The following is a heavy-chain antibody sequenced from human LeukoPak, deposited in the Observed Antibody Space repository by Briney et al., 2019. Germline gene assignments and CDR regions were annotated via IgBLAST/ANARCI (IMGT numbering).Heavy chain of an antibody. CDR1: GGSINSYY. CDR2: IYYTGST. CDR3: ARGRSNYYGMDV. J-gene: IGHJ6*02. Sequence: SETLSLTCSVSGGSINSYYWSWIRQPPGKGLEWIGNIYYTGSTNYNPSLQSRVTMSVDTSKNLFSLKVSSVTAADTAVYYCARGRSNYYGMDVWGQGTTATVSS. V-gene: IGHV4-59*01. D-gene: IGHD1-26*01.